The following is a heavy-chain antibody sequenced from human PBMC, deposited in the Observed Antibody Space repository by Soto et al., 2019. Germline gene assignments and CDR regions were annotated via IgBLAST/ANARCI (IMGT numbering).Heavy chain of an antibody. Sequence: SVKVSCKASGGTFSSYAISWVRQAPGQGLEWMGGIIPIFGTANYAQKFQGRVTITADESTSTAYMELSSLRSEVTAVYYCARDQGYSSKYGDPYYFDYWGQGTLVTVSS. CDR3: ARDQGYSSKYGDPYYFDY. D-gene: IGHD6-13*01. V-gene: IGHV1-69*13. J-gene: IGHJ4*02. CDR1: GGTFSSYA. CDR2: IIPIFGTA.